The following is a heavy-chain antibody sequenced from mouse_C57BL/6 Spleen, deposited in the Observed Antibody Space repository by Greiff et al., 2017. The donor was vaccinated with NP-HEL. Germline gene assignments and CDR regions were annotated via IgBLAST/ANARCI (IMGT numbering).Heavy chain of an antibody. CDR3: ARNYRRVPYYFDY. J-gene: IGHJ2*01. Sequence: EVKVVESGGGLVKPGGSLKLSCAASGFTFSDYGMHWVRQAPEKGLEWVAYISSGSSTIYYADTVKGRFPISRDNAKKTLFLQMTSLRSEDTAMYYCARNYRRVPYYFDYWGQGTTLTVSS. CDR1: GFTFSDYG. CDR2: ISSGSSTI. V-gene: IGHV5-17*01. D-gene: IGHD2-1*01.